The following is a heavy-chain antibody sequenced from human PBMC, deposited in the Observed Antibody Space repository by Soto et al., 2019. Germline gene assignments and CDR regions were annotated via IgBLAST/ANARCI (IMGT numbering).Heavy chain of an antibody. Sequence: GSVKVSFKSCGYPFTSYGVSLVRQAPGQGLEWMGWISAYNGNTNYAQKLQGRVTMTTDTSTSTAYMELRSLRSDDTAVYYCARDPPNYSSGWYYYYYGMDVWGQGTTVTVSS. CDR1: GYPFTSYG. CDR3: ARDPPNYSSGWYYYYYGMDV. D-gene: IGHD6-19*01. CDR2: ISAYNGNT. J-gene: IGHJ6*01. V-gene: IGHV1-18*01.